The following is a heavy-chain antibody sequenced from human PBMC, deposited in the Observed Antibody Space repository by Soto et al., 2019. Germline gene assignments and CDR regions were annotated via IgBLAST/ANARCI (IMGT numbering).Heavy chain of an antibody. J-gene: IGHJ5*02. D-gene: IGHD3-16*01. CDR3: ARVHPDCNYVSGSHAIDL. CDR2: INHSGST. CDR1: GGSFSGYC. Sequence: QVQLQQWGAGLLKPSETLSLTCAVFGGSFSGYCWSWIRQPPGKGLEWIGEINHSGSTNYNSSLKSRVGISVATSKNQFSLRLSSVTAADTAEYYCARVHPDCNYVSGSHAIDLWGQGTLVTVSS. V-gene: IGHV4-34*01.